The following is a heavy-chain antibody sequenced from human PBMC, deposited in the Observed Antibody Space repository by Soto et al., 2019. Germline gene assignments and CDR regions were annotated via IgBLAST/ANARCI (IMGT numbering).Heavy chain of an antibody. J-gene: IGHJ5*02. CDR2: INHSGSN. Sequence: QVQLQQWGAGLLKPSETLSLTCAVYGGSFSGYYWSWIRQPPGKGLEWIGEINHSGSNNYNPSLKSRVTISVDTSKNQFSLKLSSVTAADTAVYYCARGQSAQLWLCWFDPWGQGTLVTVSS. D-gene: IGHD5-18*01. CDR1: GGSFSGYY. V-gene: IGHV4-34*01. CDR3: ARGQSAQLWLCWFDP.